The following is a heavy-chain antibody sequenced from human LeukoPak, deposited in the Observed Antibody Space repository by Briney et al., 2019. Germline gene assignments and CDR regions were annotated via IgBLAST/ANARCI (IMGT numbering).Heavy chain of an antibody. Sequence: ASVKVSFKASGYTFTGYYIHWFRQAPGQGLEWMGWINPDNGGTIYAENFQGRVTIARDTSISRAYMELSSLTSDYTAVYYCARAQGGAAAGYYYYGLDVWGQGTTVTVSS. J-gene: IGHJ6*02. CDR3: ARAQGGAAAGYYYYGLDV. V-gene: IGHV1-2*02. CDR2: INPDNGGT. D-gene: IGHD6-13*01. CDR1: GYTFTGYY.